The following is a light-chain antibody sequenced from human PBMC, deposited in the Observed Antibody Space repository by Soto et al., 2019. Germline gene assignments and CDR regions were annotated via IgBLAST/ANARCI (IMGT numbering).Light chain of an antibody. J-gene: IGLJ1*01. Sequence: QSALTQPPSVTGAPGQRVTISCTGSSSNIGAGYDVHWYQQLPQTAPKLLIYGNSNRPSGVPDRFSGSKSGASASLAITGLQAEDEADYYCQSYDTSLIYVFGTGTKVTVL. CDR1: SSNIGAGYD. CDR3: QSYDTSLIYV. CDR2: GNS. V-gene: IGLV1-40*03.